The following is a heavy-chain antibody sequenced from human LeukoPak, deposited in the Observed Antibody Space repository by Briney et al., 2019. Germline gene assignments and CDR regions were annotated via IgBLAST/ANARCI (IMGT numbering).Heavy chain of an antibody. Sequence: GGSLRLSCAASGFTVSRNYMSWVRQAPGKGLKWVSVIYSGGNTYYADSVKGRFTISRDNSKNTLYLQMNSLRPEDTAVYYCASPGKGEVATDFDYGGQGTLVTVSS. CDR3: ASPGKGEVATDFDY. CDR1: GFTVSRNY. CDR2: IYSGGNT. J-gene: IGHJ4*02. D-gene: IGHD5-12*01. V-gene: IGHV3-66*02.